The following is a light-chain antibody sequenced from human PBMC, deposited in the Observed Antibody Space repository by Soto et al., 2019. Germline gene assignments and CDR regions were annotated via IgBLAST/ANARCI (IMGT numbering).Light chain of an antibody. J-gene: IGKJ2*01. CDR3: QQYNNWLYT. Sequence: EIVMTQSPATLSVSPGERATRACRASQSVSRNVAWYQQKPGQARRLLIYAASTRATGIPARFSGSGSGTEFTLTISSLQSEDFAVYYCQQYNNWLYTFGQGTKLEIK. CDR1: QSVSRN. V-gene: IGKV3-15*01. CDR2: AAS.